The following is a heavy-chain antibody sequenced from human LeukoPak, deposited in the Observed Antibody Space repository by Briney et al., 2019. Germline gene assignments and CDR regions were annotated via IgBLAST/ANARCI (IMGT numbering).Heavy chain of an antibody. D-gene: IGHD3-10*01. J-gene: IGHJ4*02. CDR2: INPSGGST. CDR3: ARLSSRHYYGSGSYSDFDY. V-gene: IGHV1-46*01. Sequence: ASVKVSCKASGYTFTSYYMHWVRQAPGQGLEWMGIINPSGGSTSYAQKFQGRVTMTRDTSTSTVYMELSSLRSDDTAVYYCARLSSRHYYGSGSYSDFDYWGQGTLVTVSS. CDR1: GYTFTSYY.